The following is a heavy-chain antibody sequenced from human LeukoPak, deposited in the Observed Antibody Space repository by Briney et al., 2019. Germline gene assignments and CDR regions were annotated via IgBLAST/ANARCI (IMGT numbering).Heavy chain of an antibody. CDR1: GYTFTKSY. V-gene: IGHV1-46*01. CDR3: ARIRDGYKDAYDI. J-gene: IGHJ3*02. D-gene: IGHD5-24*01. Sequence: ASVKVSCKASGYTFTKSYIHWVRQPPAQRLESMVLINPGGDNTKYAQNFQSRVTMTSDTSARTVYMELSSLRSEDTAIYYCARIRDGYKDAYDIWGQGTVVTVPS. CDR2: INPGGDNT.